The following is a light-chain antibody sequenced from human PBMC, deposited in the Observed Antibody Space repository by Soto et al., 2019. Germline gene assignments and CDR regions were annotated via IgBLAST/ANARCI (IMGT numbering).Light chain of an antibody. V-gene: IGKV3-15*01. J-gene: IGKJ5*01. CDR2: DAS. CDR1: QSVSSN. Sequence: EIVMPQSPATLSVSPGARAPLSCRASQSVSSNLAWYQQKPGQAPRLLIYDASTRATVIPARFSGSGSGTEFTLTIRSLQSEDFAVYYCQQHNDWPPITVGQGTRLEIK. CDR3: QQHNDWPPIT.